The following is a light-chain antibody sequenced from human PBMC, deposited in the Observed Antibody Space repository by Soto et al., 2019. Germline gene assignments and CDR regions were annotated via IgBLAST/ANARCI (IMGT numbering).Light chain of an antibody. Sequence: QSLLTQPASVSGSPGQSITISCTGTSGDLAIYNYVSWYQQQPGKAPKRMIYQATNRPSGVSNRFSGSRSGNTAFLTSSGLQAEDEADYYCSSYTDSSNYVFGTGTKVTVL. CDR2: QAT. V-gene: IGLV2-14*01. CDR3: SSYTDSSNYV. J-gene: IGLJ1*01. CDR1: SGDLAIYNY.